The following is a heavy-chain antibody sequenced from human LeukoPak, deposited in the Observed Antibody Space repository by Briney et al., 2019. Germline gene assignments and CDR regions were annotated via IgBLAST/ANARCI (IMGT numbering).Heavy chain of an antibody. V-gene: IGHV6-1*01. CDR2: TFQRSKWYN. CDR3: ARSPSPYSSGWYFDY. CDR1: GDSVSINSAA. D-gene: IGHD6-19*01. J-gene: IGHJ4*02. Sequence: SQTLSLTCAISGDSVSINSAAWNWIRQSPSRGLEWLGRTFQRSKWYNDYAVSVKSRITINPDISKNQFSLQLNSVTPEDTAVYYCARSPSPYSSGWYFDYWGQGTLVTVSS.